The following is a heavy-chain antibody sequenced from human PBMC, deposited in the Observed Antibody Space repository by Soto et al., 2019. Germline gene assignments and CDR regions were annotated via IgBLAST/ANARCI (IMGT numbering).Heavy chain of an antibody. V-gene: IGHV3-23*01. J-gene: IGHJ4*02. CDR3: AKNPGYYYDSPGYPFDY. D-gene: IGHD3-22*01. CDR2: ISYGGGTT. CDR1: EFTFSNYA. Sequence: EVQLLESGGGLVQPGGSLRLSCAASEFTFSNYAMSWVRQAPGKGLEWVSAISYGGGTTYYADSVKGRFTISRDNSKNTLYLQMNSLVAEDTSVYYCAKNPGYYYDSPGYPFDYWGQGTLVSVSS.